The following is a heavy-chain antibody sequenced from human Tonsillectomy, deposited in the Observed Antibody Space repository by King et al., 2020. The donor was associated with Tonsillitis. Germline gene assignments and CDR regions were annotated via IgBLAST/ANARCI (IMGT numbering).Heavy chain of an antibody. D-gene: IGHD3-10*01. CDR2: ISGDGGKT. CDR3: VKDDQFGQTGYYYMDV. J-gene: IGHJ6*03. CDR1: GFTFDDYA. Sequence: QLVQSGGGVVQPGGSLRLSCATSGFTFDDYAMHWVRQAPGKGLEWVSLISGDGGKTFYTDSVKGRFTISRDNSKNSLYLQMNSLRTEDTALYYCVKDDQFGQTGYYYMDVWGKGTTGTVSS. V-gene: IGHV3-43*02.